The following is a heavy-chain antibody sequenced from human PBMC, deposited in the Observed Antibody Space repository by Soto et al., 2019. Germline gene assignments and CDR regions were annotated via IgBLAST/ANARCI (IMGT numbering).Heavy chain of an antibody. V-gene: IGHV1-69*02. J-gene: IGHJ6*02. D-gene: IGHD2-21*02. Sequence: QVQLVQSGAEVRKPGSSVEVSCMASGSTFSSYTVNWVRQAPGQGREWIGRIIPVLGVTHYARRFQGRVTITADSSRKTAYTELTSLTSQDTAVYYCARRRYCGVDCYNKFYYAMDVWGQGTTVTVSS. CDR1: GSTFSSYT. CDR2: IIPVLGVT. CDR3: ARRRYCGVDCYNKFYYAMDV.